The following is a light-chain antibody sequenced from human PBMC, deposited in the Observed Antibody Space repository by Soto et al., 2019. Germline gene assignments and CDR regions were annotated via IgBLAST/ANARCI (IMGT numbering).Light chain of an antibody. CDR2: GHN. Sequence: QSVLTQPPSASGTPGQSVTISCSGGSSNIGRNFVYWYQQFPGAAPKLLIYGHNQRPSGVPERFSGSKSGTSASLAISGLPSQDEADYYCAVCDDTLRGHVFGTGTKVTVL. CDR1: SSNIGRNF. J-gene: IGLJ1*01. V-gene: IGLV1-47*01. CDR3: AVCDDTLRGHV.